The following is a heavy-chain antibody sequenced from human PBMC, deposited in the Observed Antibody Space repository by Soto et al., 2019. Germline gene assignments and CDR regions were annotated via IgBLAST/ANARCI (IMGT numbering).Heavy chain of an antibody. Sequence: PSETLSLTWTVSGGSISSSSYYWGWIRQPPGKGLEWIGSIYYSGSTYYNPSLKSRVTISVDTSKNQFSLKLSSVTAADTAVYYCARVVLASIHDSLDVFYIRAQRTTVTVSS. CDR3: ARVVLASIHDSLDVFYI. CDR1: GGSISSSSYY. J-gene: IGHJ3*02. D-gene: IGHD5-12*01. V-gene: IGHV4-39*01. CDR2: IYYSGST.